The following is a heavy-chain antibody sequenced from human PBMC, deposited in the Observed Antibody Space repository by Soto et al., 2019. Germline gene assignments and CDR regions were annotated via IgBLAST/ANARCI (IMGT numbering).Heavy chain of an antibody. CDR2: ISYSEST. V-gene: IGHV4-31*03. D-gene: IGHD4-17*01. J-gene: IGHJ4*02. CDR3: AGGNDYAKIGY. Sequence: SETLSLTCTVSGGSISSRGYYCSWIRQFPGKGLEWIGYISYSESTDYNPSLKSRVTISADTSKNQFSLKLSSVTAADTAVYYCAGGNDYAKIGYWGQGAQVTVSS. CDR1: GGSISSRGYY.